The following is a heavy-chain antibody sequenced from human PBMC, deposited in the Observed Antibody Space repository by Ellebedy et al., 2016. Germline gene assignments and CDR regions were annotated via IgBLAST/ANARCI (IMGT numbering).Heavy chain of an antibody. D-gene: IGHD5-18*01. J-gene: IGHJ4*02. V-gene: IGHV1-69*04. CDR2: IIPIVGIA. CDR1: GGTFSSYA. CDR3: AKAEDTAMVFDY. Sequence: ASVKVSCKASGGTFSSYAISWVRQAPGQGLEWMGRIIPIVGIAIYAQKFQGRVTITADKSTSTAYMELSSLRSEDTGVYYCAKAEDTAMVFDYWGQGTLVTVSS.